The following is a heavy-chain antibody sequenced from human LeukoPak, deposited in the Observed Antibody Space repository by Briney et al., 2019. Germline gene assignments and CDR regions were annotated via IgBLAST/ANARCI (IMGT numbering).Heavy chain of an antibody. CDR2: IIPIFGTA. V-gene: IGHV1-69*06. CDR3: ASVLTGYSYFDY. CDR1: GGTFSSYA. Sequence: ASVKVSCKASGGTFSSYAISWVRQAPGQGLEWMGGIIPIFGTANYAQKFQGRVTITADKSTSTACMELSSLRSEDTAVYYCASVLTGYSYFDYWGQGTLVTVSS. D-gene: IGHD3-9*01. J-gene: IGHJ4*02.